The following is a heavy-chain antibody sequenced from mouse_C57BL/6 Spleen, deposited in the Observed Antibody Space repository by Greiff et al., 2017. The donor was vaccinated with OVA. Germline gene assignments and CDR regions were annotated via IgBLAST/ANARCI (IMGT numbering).Heavy chain of an antibody. CDR2: ISSGGDDI. J-gene: IGHJ3*01. CDR1: GFTFSSYA. Sequence: EVKLVESGEGLVKPGGSLKLSCAASGFTFSSYAMSWVRQTPEKRLEWVAYISSGGDDIYYADTVKGRFTIPIDNASNTLYLQISSLKAEDTAMYYCTRGGDGNSFAYWGQGTLVTVSA. CDR3: TRGGDGNSFAY. V-gene: IGHV5-9-1*02. D-gene: IGHD2-1*01.